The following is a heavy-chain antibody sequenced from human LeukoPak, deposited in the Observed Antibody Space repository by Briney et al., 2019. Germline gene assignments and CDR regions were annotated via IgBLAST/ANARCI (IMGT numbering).Heavy chain of an antibody. Sequence: SETLSLTCTVSGGSISSGGYYWSWIRQHPGKGLEWTEYIYYSGSTYYNPSLKSRVTISVDTSKNQFSLKLSSVTAADTAVYYCASGRAMRGNADLYYFDYWGQGTLVTVSS. CDR2: IYYSGST. CDR3: ASGRAMRGNADLYYFDY. CDR1: GGSISSGGYY. V-gene: IGHV4-31*03. D-gene: IGHD2-2*01. J-gene: IGHJ4*02.